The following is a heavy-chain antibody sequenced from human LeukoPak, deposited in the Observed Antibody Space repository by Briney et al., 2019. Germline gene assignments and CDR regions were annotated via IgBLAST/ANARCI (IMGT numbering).Heavy chain of an antibody. CDR1: GGSFCGYY. Sequence: SETLSLTCAVYGGSFCGYYWSWIRQPPGKGLEWIGETHHSGNTNYNPSLKSRVTTSVDTSKNQSSLNLTSVTAADTAVYYCARGLSVVDRESPQIGRYYYNYMDIWGKGTTVTVSS. J-gene: IGHJ6*03. CDR2: THHSGNT. CDR3: ARGLSVVDRESPQIGRYYYNYMDI. D-gene: IGHD3-10*01. V-gene: IGHV4-34*01.